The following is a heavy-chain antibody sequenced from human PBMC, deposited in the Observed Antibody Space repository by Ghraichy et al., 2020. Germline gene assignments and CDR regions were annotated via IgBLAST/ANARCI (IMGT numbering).Heavy chain of an antibody. CDR2: ISSSSSYI. J-gene: IGHJ4*02. D-gene: IGHD1-1*01. V-gene: IGHV3-21*01. CDR1: GFTFSSYS. CDR3: ARDFRYNWDYFDY. Sequence: GGSLRLSCAASGFTFSSYSMNWVRQAPGKGLEWVSSISSSSSYIYYADSVKGRFTISRDNAKNSLYLQMNSLRAEDTAVYYCARDFRYNWDYFDYWGQGTLVTVSS.